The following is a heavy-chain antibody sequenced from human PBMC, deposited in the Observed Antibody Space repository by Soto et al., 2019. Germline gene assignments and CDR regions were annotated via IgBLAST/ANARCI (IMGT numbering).Heavy chain of an antibody. CDR2: INSDGSST. CDR3: ASVGYMVRGVIHPPRFDP. D-gene: IGHD3-10*01. Sequence: GSLRLSCAASGFTFSSYWMHWVRQAPGKGLVWVSRINSDGSSTSYADSVKGRFTISRDNAKNTLYLQMNSLRAEDTAVYYCASVGYMVRGVIHPPRFDPWGQGTLVTVSS. J-gene: IGHJ5*02. V-gene: IGHV3-74*01. CDR1: GFTFSSYW.